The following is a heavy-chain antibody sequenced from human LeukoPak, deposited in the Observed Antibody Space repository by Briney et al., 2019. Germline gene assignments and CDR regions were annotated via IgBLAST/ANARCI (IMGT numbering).Heavy chain of an antibody. J-gene: IGHJ6*03. Sequence: GGSLRLPCAASGFTFSTYSMNWVRQAPGKGLEWVSDTSSSDSSIYYADSVKGRFTISRDNSKNSLYVQMNGLRAEDTAVYYCARAPGYCSGGSCFHMDVWGKGTTVTVSS. V-gene: IGHV3-48*04. D-gene: IGHD2-15*01. CDR2: TSSSDSSI. CDR3: ARAPGYCSGGSCFHMDV. CDR1: GFTFSTYS.